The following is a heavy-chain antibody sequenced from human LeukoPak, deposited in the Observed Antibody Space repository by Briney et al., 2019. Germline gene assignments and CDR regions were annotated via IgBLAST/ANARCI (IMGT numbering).Heavy chain of an antibody. CDR2: IYSGGST. CDR3: ARAIKTYAFDI. CDR1: GFTVSSNY. J-gene: IGHJ3*02. Sequence: PGGSLRLSCAASGFTVSSNYMSWVRQAPGKGLEWVSVIYSGGSTYYADSVKGRFTISRDNSKNTLYLQMNSLRAEDTAVYYCARAIKTYAFDIWGQGTMVTVSS. D-gene: IGHD5-12*01. V-gene: IGHV3-53*05.